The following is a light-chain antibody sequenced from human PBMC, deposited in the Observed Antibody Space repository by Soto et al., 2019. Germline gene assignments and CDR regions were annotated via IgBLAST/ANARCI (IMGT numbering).Light chain of an antibody. V-gene: IGLV2-23*02. CDR2: EVT. Sequence: QSVLTQPASVSGSPGRSITISCTGTSSDVGMHNLVSWYQLHPGKAPELMIYEVTKRPSGVPSRFSGSKSGNTASLTISGLQAEDEADYYCCSFAGDSIVIFGGGTKVTVL. CDR3: CSFAGDSIVI. J-gene: IGLJ2*01. CDR1: SSDVGMHNL.